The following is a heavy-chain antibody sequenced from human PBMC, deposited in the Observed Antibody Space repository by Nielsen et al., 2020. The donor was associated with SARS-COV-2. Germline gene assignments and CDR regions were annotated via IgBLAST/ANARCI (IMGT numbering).Heavy chain of an antibody. J-gene: IGHJ6*02. Sequence: GESLKISCKGSGHSFTSYWINWVRQMPGKGLEWLGKIDPSDSYTNYSPSFQGHVTISADKSISTAYLQWGSLKAPDSAMYYCASSDSSGLDYYGMDVWGQGTTVTVSS. D-gene: IGHD6-19*01. CDR1: GHSFTSYW. CDR3: ASSDSSGLDYYGMDV. CDR2: IDPSDSYT. V-gene: IGHV5-10-1*01.